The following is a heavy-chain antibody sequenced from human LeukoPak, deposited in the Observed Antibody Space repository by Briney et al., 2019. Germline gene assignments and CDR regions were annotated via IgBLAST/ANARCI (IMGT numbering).Heavy chain of an antibody. D-gene: IGHD2-21*01. J-gene: IGHJ4*02. V-gene: IGHV4-59*08. CDR2: FSSDGTT. CDR3: ARLDCLGDGCYNH. CDR1: GDSVTSYY. Sequence: SETLSLTCSVSGDSVTSYYWSWIRQPPGKGLEWMGYFSSDGTTNYTPSLRSRVIMSVDTAKNHISLNLTSLTAADTATYCCARLDCLGDGCYNHWGRGTLVTVSS.